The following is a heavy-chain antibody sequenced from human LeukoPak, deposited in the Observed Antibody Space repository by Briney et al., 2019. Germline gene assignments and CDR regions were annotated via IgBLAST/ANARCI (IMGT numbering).Heavy chain of an antibody. V-gene: IGHV5-10-1*01. D-gene: IGHD5-24*01. CDR2: IDRSESYT. CDR1: GYSFTIYW. Sequence: GESLKISCKASGYSFTIYWISWARPMPGKGLEWLGRIDRSESYTKDSPSFQGHVTISADKSISTAYMQWSSLKASDTAMYYCARLAVRGEGYKLDYWGQGTLVTVSS. J-gene: IGHJ4*02. CDR3: ARLAVRGEGYKLDY.